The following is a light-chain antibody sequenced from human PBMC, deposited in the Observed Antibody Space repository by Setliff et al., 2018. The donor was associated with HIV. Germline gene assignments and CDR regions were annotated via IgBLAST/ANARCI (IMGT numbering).Light chain of an antibody. CDR3: SSYTSSSTPYV. V-gene: IGLV2-14*01. J-gene: IGLJ1*01. CDR2: EVS. CDR1: SSDVGAYNY. Sequence: QSALTQPASVSGSPGQSITTPCTGTSSDVGAYNYVSWYQQHPGKAPKLMIYEVSNRPSGVSNRFSGSKSGNTASLTISGLQAEDEADYYCSSYTSSSTPYVFGTGTKSPS.